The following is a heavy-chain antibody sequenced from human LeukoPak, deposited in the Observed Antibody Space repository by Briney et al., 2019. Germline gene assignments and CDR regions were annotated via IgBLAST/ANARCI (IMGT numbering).Heavy chain of an antibody. CDR1: GGSISSYY. V-gene: IGHV4-4*07. D-gene: IGHD3-3*01. J-gene: IGHJ2*01. CDR3: ARDLPFWSGYLYFDL. CDR2: IYTSGST. Sequence: SETLSLTCTVSGGSISSYYWSWIRQPAGKGLEWIGRIYTSGSTNYNPSLTSRVTMSVDTSKNQFSLKLSSVTAADTAVYYCARDLPFWSGYLYFDLWGRGTLVTVSS.